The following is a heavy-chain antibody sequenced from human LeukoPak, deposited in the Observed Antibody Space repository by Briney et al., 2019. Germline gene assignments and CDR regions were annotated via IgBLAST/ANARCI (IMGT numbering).Heavy chain of an antibody. V-gene: IGHV1-18*01. Sequence: ASVKVSCKASGYTFTSYGISWVRQAPGQGLERMGWISAYNGNTNYAQKLQGRVTMTTDTSTSTAYMELRSLRSDDTAVYYCAKSSSWYSVADYWGQGTLVTVSS. CDR1: GYTFTSYG. CDR3: AKSSSWYSVADY. J-gene: IGHJ4*02. D-gene: IGHD6-13*01. CDR2: ISAYNGNT.